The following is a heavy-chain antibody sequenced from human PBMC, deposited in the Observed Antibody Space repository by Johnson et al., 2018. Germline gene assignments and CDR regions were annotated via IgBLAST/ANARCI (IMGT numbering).Heavy chain of an antibody. Sequence: QVQLVQSGGGVVQPGRSLRLSCAASGFTFSSYGMQWVRQGPGKGLEGVAVIAYVGSNQYEADTVKGRCAISRDNSKHTLFLQMHSLRAEDTAVYCCAKHQREGLYGDFLFYYHYMDVWGKGTTVTVSS. D-gene: IGHD4-17*01. CDR1: GFTFSSYG. CDR3: AKHQREGLYGDFLFYYHYMDV. V-gene: IGHV3-30*18. CDR2: IAYVGSNQ. J-gene: IGHJ6*03.